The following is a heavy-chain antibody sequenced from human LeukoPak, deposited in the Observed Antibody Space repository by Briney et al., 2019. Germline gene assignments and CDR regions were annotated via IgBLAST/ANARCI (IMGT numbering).Heavy chain of an antibody. Sequence: GGSLRLSCAASGFTFDDYTMHWVRQAPGKGLEWLGLISYDGDKQIYPASVKGRFSLSRDNSNNTLYLQMNNLRPEDTALYYCARESHEGATRAYNWFDPWGQGTLVSVSS. CDR2: ISYDGDKQ. V-gene: IGHV3-30-3*01. CDR3: ARESHEGATRAYNWFDP. CDR1: GFTFDDYT. D-gene: IGHD1-26*01. J-gene: IGHJ5*02.